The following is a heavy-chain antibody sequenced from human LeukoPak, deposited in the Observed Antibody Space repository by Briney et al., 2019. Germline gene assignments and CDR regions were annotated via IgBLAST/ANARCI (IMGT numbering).Heavy chain of an antibody. CDR1: GGSFSGYY. CDR3: ARMDFWSGYLNY. V-gene: IGHV4-34*01. CDR2: INHSGST. D-gene: IGHD3-3*01. J-gene: IGHJ4*02. Sequence: SETLSLTCAVYGGSFSGYYWSWIRQPPGKGLEWIGEINHSGSTNYNPSLKSRVTISVDRSKNQFSLKLSSVTAADTAVYYCARMDFWSGYLNYWGQGTLVTVSS.